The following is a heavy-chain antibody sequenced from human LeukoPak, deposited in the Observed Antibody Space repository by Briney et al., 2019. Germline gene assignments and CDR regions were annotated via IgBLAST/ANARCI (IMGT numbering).Heavy chain of an antibody. Sequence: ASVKVSCKASGYTFTSYDINWVRQATGQGLEWMGWMNPNSGNTVYAQKFQGRVTMTRNTSISTAYMELSSLRSEDAAVYYCARLIPEYGSGSYYVDYWGQGTLVTVSS. V-gene: IGHV1-8*01. J-gene: IGHJ4*02. CDR3: ARLIPEYGSGSYYVDY. CDR2: MNPNSGNT. CDR1: GYTFTSYD. D-gene: IGHD3-10*01.